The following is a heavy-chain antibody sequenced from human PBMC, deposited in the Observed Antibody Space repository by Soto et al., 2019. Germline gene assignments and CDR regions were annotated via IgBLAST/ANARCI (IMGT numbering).Heavy chain of an antibody. D-gene: IGHD2-8*01. J-gene: IGHJ5*02. V-gene: IGHV4-34*01. Sequence: SETLSLTCAVYGGSFSGYYWSWIRQPPGKGLEWIGEINHSGSTNYNPSLKSRVTISVDTSKNQFSLKLSSVTAADTAVYYCARGVRYCTNGVCSNWFDPWGQGTLVTVSS. CDR1: GGSFSGYY. CDR2: INHSGST. CDR3: ARGVRYCTNGVCSNWFDP.